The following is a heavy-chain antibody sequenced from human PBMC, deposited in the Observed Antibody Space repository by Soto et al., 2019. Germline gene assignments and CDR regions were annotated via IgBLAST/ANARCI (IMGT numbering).Heavy chain of an antibody. CDR3: ARDKVGTAADF. CDR1: GFTFTNYG. J-gene: IGHJ4*02. Sequence: GASVKVSCKASGFTFTNYGISWVRQAPGQGFEWVGWITGSTGDTNYAQKFQDRLAMTTDTSADTAYMELRSLRGDDTAVYYCARDKVGTAADFWGQGTLVTVS. CDR2: ITGSTGDT. V-gene: IGHV1-18*01. D-gene: IGHD2-15*01.